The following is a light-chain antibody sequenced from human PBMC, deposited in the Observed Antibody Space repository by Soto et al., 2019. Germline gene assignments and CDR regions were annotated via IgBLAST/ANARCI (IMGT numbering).Light chain of an antibody. CDR1: SGSIVNNY. J-gene: IGLJ2*01. Sequence: NFMLTQPHSVSESPGKTVSISCTRSSGSIVNNYVQWFQQRPGSVPTTVIYEDNQRPSGVPDRFSGSIDSSSNSASLTISGLKTEDEADYYCQSYDATNLVFGGGTKLTVL. CDR2: EDN. CDR3: QSYDATNLV. V-gene: IGLV6-57*04.